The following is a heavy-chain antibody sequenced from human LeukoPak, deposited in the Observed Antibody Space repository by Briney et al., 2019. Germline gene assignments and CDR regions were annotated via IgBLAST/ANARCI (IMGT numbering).Heavy chain of an antibody. D-gene: IGHD3-22*01. Sequence: SETLSLTCTVSGGSISSYYWSWIRQPPGKGLEWIGYIYYSGSTNYNPSLKSRVTISVDTSKNQFSLKLSSVTAADTAVYYCASPPSGYDAFDIWGQGTMVTVSS. J-gene: IGHJ3*02. CDR1: GGSISSYY. CDR2: IYYSGST. CDR3: ASPPSGYDAFDI. V-gene: IGHV4-59*12.